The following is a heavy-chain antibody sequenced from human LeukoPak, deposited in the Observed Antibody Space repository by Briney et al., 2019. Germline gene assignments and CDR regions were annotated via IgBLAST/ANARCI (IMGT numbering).Heavy chain of an antibody. V-gene: IGHV3-7*01. CDR1: GLTFSSYW. J-gene: IGHJ3*02. CDR2: IKQDGSDK. D-gene: IGHD3-16*01. Sequence: PGGSLRLSCVASGLTFSSYWMSWVRHAPGKGLEWVANIKQDGSDKYYVDSVKGRFTISRDNAKNSLYVQMNSLRAEDTAVYYCARVGYYDSTAFDIWGQGTMVTVSS. CDR3: ARVGYYDSTAFDI.